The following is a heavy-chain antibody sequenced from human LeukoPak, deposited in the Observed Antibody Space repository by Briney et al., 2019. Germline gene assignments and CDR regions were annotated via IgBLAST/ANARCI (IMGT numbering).Heavy chain of an antibody. CDR1: GYSISSGDY. CDR2: IHHSGTT. CDR3: ARGWSSLRGGDWFDP. Sequence: SETLSLTCTVSGYSISSGDYWGWIRQPPGKGLEWIASIHHSGTTYYTPSLKSRGSISVDPSKNQLSLSLSSVTAADTAVYYCARGWSSLRGGDWFDPWGQGTLVTVSS. J-gene: IGHJ5*02. V-gene: IGHV4-38-2*02. D-gene: IGHD3-16*01.